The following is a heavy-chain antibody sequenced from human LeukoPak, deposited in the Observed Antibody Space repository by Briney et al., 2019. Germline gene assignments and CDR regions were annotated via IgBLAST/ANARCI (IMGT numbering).Heavy chain of an antibody. J-gene: IGHJ4*02. Sequence: GESLKISCKGSGYTFANHWIGWVRQMPGKGLDWMAIIYPGDSEIRYSPSFQGQVTISADRSISTAYLQWNSLKASDTAIYYCATAYNSDYWGQGTLVTVSS. CDR2: IYPGDSEI. V-gene: IGHV5-51*01. CDR1: GYTFANHW. CDR3: ATAYNSDY. D-gene: IGHD1-14*01.